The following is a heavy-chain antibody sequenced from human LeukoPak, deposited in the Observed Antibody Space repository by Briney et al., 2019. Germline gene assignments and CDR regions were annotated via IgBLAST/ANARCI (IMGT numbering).Heavy chain of an antibody. D-gene: IGHD1-26*01. CDR1: GFTFDDYA. Sequence: PGGSLRLSCAASGFTFDDYAMHWVRQAPGKGLEWVSGITWNSDRKGYADSVKGRFTISRDNAKNSLYLQMNSLRAEDTAVYYCAREVGAIDYWGQGTLVTVSS. CDR2: ITWNSDRK. J-gene: IGHJ4*02. CDR3: AREVGAIDY. V-gene: IGHV3-9*01.